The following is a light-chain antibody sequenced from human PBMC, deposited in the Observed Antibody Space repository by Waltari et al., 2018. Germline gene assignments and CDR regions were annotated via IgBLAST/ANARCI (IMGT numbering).Light chain of an antibody. V-gene: IGLV7-46*01. CDR3: LVSYTGAQGV. Sequence: QAVVTQEPSLTVSPGGTVTLTCGSSRGDVTGSPFTSWFQQKPGQAPRTLIYDTSRRHSWTPARFSGSLLGGRAALTLSGAQPEDEADYYCLVSYTGAQGVFGGGTKLTVL. CDR1: RGDVTGSPF. J-gene: IGLJ3*02. CDR2: DTS.